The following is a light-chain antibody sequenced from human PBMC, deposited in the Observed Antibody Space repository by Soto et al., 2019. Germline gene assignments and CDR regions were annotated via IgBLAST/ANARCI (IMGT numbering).Light chain of an antibody. J-gene: IGLJ1*01. CDR3: CSYAGSYV. V-gene: IGLV2-11*01. CDR1: SSDVGGYNY. CDR2: DVS. Sequence: QPVLTQPRSVSGSPGQSVTMSCTGTSSDVGGYNYVSWYQQHPGKAPKLMIYDVSKRPSGVPDRFSGSKSGNTASLTISGLQAEDEADYYCCSYAGSYVFGTGTKVTVL.